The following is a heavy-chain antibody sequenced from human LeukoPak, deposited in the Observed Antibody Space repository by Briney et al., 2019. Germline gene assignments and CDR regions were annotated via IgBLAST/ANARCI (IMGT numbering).Heavy chain of an antibody. CDR3: ARGLYRYYYGSGSYYPYFDY. CDR1: GGSFSGYY. CDR2: INHSGST. Sequence: SGTLSLTCAVYGGSFSGYYWSWIRQPPGKGLEWSGEINHSGSTNYNPSLKRRVTISVATSKNQFSLKLSSVTAADTAVYYCARGLYRYYYGSGSYYPYFDYWGQGTLVTVSS. J-gene: IGHJ4*02. D-gene: IGHD3-10*01. V-gene: IGHV4-34*01.